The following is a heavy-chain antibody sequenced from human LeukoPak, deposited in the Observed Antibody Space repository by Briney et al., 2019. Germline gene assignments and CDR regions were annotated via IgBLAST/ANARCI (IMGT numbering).Heavy chain of an antibody. J-gene: IGHJ4*02. D-gene: IGHD5-12*01. CDR1: GFIVSSNN. CDR2: IYGGDNT. Sequence: GGSLRLSCAVSGFIVSSNNMSWVRQAPGKGLDWVSLIYGGDNTKYADSVKGRFTISRDNSKNTLYLQMNSLRAEDTGVYYCVKDRRWDISNPLDYWGQGTLVTVSS. CDR3: VKDRRWDISNPLDY. V-gene: IGHV3-53*05.